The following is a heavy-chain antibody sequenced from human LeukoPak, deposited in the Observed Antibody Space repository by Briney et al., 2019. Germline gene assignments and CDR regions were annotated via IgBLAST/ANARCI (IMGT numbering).Heavy chain of an antibody. CDR3: ARDGNYYDSSGYSPNFDY. Sequence: ASVKVSCKASGGTFSSYAISWVRQAPGQGLEWMGGIIPIFGTANYAQKFQGRVTITADESTSTAYMELSSLRSEDTAVYYCARDGNYYDSSGYSPNFDYWGQGTLVIVSS. CDR1: GGTFSSYA. CDR2: IIPIFGTA. J-gene: IGHJ4*02. V-gene: IGHV1-69*13. D-gene: IGHD3-22*01.